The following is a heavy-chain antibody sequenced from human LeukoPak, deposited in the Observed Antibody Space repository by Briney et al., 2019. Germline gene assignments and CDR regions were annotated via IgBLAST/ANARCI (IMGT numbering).Heavy chain of an antibody. CDR3: ARVVRGVSSPPGVDYYYYGMDV. V-gene: IGHV1-69*13. CDR1: GGTFSSYA. Sequence: SVKVSCKASGGTFSSYAISWVRQAPGQGLEWMGGIIPIFGTANYAQKFQGRVTITADESTSTAYMELSSLRSEDTAVYYCARVVRGVSSPPGVDYYYYGMDVWGKGTTVTVSS. D-gene: IGHD3-10*01. J-gene: IGHJ6*04. CDR2: IIPIFGTA.